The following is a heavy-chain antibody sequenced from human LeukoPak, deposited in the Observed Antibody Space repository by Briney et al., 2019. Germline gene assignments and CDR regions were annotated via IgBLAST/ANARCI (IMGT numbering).Heavy chain of an antibody. CDR2: IKTDGSTT. CDR3: AKDRARGGTTDFDY. J-gene: IGHJ4*02. Sequence: GGSLRLSCAVSGFTFSSYWMHWVRQAPGKGLVWVSHIKTDGSTTAYADSVKGRFTISRDNSKNTLHLQMNSLRAEDTAVYYCAKDRARGGTTDFDYWGQGTLVTVSS. CDR1: GFTFSSYW. V-gene: IGHV3-74*01. D-gene: IGHD1-7*01.